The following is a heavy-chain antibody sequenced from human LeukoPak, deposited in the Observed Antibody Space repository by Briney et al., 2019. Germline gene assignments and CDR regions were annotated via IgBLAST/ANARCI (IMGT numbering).Heavy chain of an antibody. Sequence: NPSETLSLTCTVSDDSISSYYWSWIRQPPGKGLEWIGYISSSGSTNYNPSLKSRVTMSVDTSKNQFSLKLNSVIAADTAVYYCARAGTYDAFDIWGQGTMVTVSS. J-gene: IGHJ3*02. CDR2: ISSSGST. CDR3: ARAGTYDAFDI. CDR1: DDSISSYY. V-gene: IGHV4-59*01.